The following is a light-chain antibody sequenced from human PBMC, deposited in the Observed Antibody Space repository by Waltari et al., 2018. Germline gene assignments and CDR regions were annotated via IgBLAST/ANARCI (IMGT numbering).Light chain of an antibody. J-gene: IGKJ1*01. CDR3: QQYNSCPRT. CDR2: GAS. CDR1: RSVSTN. Sequence: EIVMTQSPATLSASPGERATLSCRASRSVSTNLAWYQQKPGQAPSLLIYGASTRATGVPATFSGSGSGTEFTLTISSLQSEDFAVYYCQQYNSCPRTFGQGTKVEIK. V-gene: IGKV3-15*01.